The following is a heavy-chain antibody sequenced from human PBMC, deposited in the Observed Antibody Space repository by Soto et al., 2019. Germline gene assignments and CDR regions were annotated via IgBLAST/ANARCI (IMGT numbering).Heavy chain of an antibody. CDR1: AFTFNNYA. Sequence: EVQLLESWGGLVQPGGSLSLSCAASAFTFNNYAISWVRQAPGKGLEWVSGIGGSGRTTYYADSVKGRFTISRDNSNNTLFLQMNSLRAEDTAVYYCAKSRYSDSSGDFYDYWGQGTLVTVSS. V-gene: IGHV3-23*01. J-gene: IGHJ4*02. CDR2: IGGSGRTT. CDR3: AKSRYSDSSGDFYDY. D-gene: IGHD3-22*01.